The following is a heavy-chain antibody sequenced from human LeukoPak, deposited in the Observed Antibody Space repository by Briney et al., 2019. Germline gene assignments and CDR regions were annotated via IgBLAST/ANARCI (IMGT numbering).Heavy chain of an antibody. D-gene: IGHD3-22*01. Sequence: KTSETLSLTCTVSGGSISSSSYYWGWIRQPPGKGLEWIGSIYYSGSTYYNPSLKSRVTISIDTSKNQFSLRLRSVTAADTAVYYCAREILYDSTGYYLWGQGTVVTVSS. CDR1: GGSISSSSYY. CDR3: AREILYDSTGYYL. V-gene: IGHV4-39*07. CDR2: IYYSGST. J-gene: IGHJ4*02.